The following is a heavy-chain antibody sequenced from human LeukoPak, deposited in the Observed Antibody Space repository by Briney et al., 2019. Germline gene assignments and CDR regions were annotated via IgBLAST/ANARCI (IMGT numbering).Heavy chain of an antibody. D-gene: IGHD1-20*01. Sequence: SETLSVTCTVSGGSISSSIYYWGWIRQPPGKGLEWIGSIYNSGSTYYNPSLKSRVTISVDTSKKQFSLKLRSVTAADTAVYYCARRTTFYNWSYGDPFDYWGQGTLVTVSS. CDR2: IYNSGST. J-gene: IGHJ4*02. CDR1: GGSISSSIYY. CDR3: ARRTTFYNWSYGDPFDY. V-gene: IGHV4-39*07.